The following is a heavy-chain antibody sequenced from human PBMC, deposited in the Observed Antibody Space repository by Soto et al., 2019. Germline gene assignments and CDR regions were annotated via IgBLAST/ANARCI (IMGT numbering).Heavy chain of an antibody. D-gene: IGHD3-10*01. CDR2: INHSGST. V-gene: IGHV4-34*01. J-gene: IGHJ5*02. CDR3: ARGQMLWFGELSSSGWFDP. CDR1: GGSFSGYY. Sequence: QVQLQQWGAGLLKPSETLSLTCAVYGGSFSGYYWSWIRQPPGKGLEWIGEINHSGSTNYNPSLKSRLTIPVDTSKNQFSLKLSSVTAADTAVYYCARGQMLWFGELSSSGWFDPWGQGTLVTVSS.